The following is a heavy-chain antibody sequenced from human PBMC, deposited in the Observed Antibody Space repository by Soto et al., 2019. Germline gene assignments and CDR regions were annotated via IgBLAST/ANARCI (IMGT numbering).Heavy chain of an antibody. CDR2: XXXSSYI. CDR3: ARVYTVTYFDY. J-gene: IGHJ4*02. CDR1: GFTFSSYS. V-gene: IGHV3-21*01. D-gene: IGHD4-17*01. Sequence: GGSLRLSCAASGFTFSSYSMNWVRQAPGKGLEWVSXXXXSSYIYYADSVKGRFTISRDNAKNSLYLQMNSLRAEDTAVYYCARVYTVTYFDYWGQGTLVTVSS.